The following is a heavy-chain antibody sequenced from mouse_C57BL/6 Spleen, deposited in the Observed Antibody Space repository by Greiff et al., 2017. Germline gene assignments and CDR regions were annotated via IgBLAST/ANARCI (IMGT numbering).Heavy chain of an antibody. CDR1: GYTFTDYN. CDR3: ADYSNYYYAMDY. Sequence: VQLQQSGPELVKPGASVKMSCKASGYTFTDYNMHWVKQSHGKSLEWIGYINPNNGGTSYNQKFKGKATLTVNKSSSTACMELRSLTSEDSAVYYCADYSNYYYAMDYWGQGTSVTVPS. D-gene: IGHD2-5*01. CDR2: INPNNGGT. V-gene: IGHV1-22*01. J-gene: IGHJ4*01.